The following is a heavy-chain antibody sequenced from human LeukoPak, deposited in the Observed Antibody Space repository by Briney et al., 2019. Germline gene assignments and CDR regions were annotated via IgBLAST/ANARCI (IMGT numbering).Heavy chain of an antibody. V-gene: IGHV3-7*03. Sequence: LAGGSLRLSCAASGFTFSSYWMSWVRQAPGKGLEWVANIKQDGSEKYYVDSVKGRFTISRDNAKNTLYLQMNSLRAEDTAVYYCAKVWTAMTFADYWGQGTLVTVSS. D-gene: IGHD2-21*02. CDR1: GFTFSSYW. CDR2: IKQDGSEK. CDR3: AKVWTAMTFADY. J-gene: IGHJ4*02.